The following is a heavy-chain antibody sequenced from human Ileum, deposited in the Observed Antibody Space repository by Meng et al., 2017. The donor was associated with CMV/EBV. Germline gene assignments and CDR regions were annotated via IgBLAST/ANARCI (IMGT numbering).Heavy chain of an antibody. V-gene: IGHV4-61*03. CDR2: IYYSGST. CDR3: ASVGGYCSSTSCYRGAAFDI. J-gene: IGHJ3*02. Sequence: GSLRLSCTVSGGSVSSGSNYWSWIRQPPGKGLEWIGYIYYSGSTKYNPSLKSRVTMSVDTSKNHFSLKLSSVTAADTAVYYCASVGGYCSSTSCYRGAAFDIWGQGTMVTVSS. CDR1: GGSVSSGSNY. D-gene: IGHD2-2*01.